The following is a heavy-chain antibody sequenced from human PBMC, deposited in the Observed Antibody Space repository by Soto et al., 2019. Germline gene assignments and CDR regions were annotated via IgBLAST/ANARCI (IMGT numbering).Heavy chain of an antibody. V-gene: IGHV4-31*03. D-gene: IGHD3-10*01. CDR1: GGSISSGGYY. Sequence: SETLSLTCTVSGGSISSGGYYWSWIRQHPGKGLEWIGYIYYSGSTYYNPSLKSRVTISVDTSKNQFSLKLSSVTAAGTAVYYCARQDTDYYGSGSYGFDYWGQGTLVTVSS. J-gene: IGHJ4*02. CDR2: IYYSGST. CDR3: ARQDTDYYGSGSYGFDY.